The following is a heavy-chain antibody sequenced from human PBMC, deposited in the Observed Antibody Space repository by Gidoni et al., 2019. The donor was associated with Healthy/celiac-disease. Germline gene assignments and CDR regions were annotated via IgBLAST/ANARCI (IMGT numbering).Heavy chain of an antibody. V-gene: IGHV3-33*08. Sequence: QVQLVESGGGVVQPGRSLRLSCAASGFTFSSYGMHWVRQAPGKGLEWVAVIWYDGSNKYYADSVKGRFTISRDNSKNTLYLQMNSLRAEDTAVYYCAREGRDCSGGSCYPFSDYWGQGTLVTVSS. CDR1: GFTFSSYG. J-gene: IGHJ4*02. D-gene: IGHD2-15*01. CDR2: IWYDGSNK. CDR3: AREGRDCSGGSCYPFSDY.